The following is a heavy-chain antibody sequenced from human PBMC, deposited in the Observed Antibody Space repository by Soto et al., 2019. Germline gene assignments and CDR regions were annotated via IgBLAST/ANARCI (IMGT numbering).Heavy chain of an antibody. D-gene: IGHD1-7*01. V-gene: IGHV4-34*01. Sequence: PSETLSLTCAVYGGSFSGYYWSWIRQPPGKGLEWIGEINHSGSTNYNPSLKSRVTISVDTSKNQFSLKLSSVTAADTAVYYCARGLKRELNSWGQGTLVTVSS. CDR3: ARGLKRELNS. CDR2: INHSGST. J-gene: IGHJ4*02. CDR1: GGSFSGYY.